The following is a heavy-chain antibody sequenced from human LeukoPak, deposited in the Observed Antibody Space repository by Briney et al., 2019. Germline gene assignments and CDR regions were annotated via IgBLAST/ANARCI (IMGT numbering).Heavy chain of an antibody. Sequence: GGSLRLSCAASGLTGSHNYVSWVRQAPGKGLEWVSAIHTSGDTCYADSVKGRFTVSRDTSKNTLYLQINSLRVEDTAVYYCIVFGDSNHWGQGTLVTVSS. J-gene: IGHJ5*02. V-gene: IGHV3-53*01. CDR1: GLTGSHNY. D-gene: IGHD4-17*01. CDR3: IVFGDSNH. CDR2: IHTSGDT.